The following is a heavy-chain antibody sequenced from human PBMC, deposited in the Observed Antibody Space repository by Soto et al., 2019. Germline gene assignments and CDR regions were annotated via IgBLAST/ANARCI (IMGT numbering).Heavy chain of an antibody. Sequence: QVQLVESGGGVVQPGRSLRLFCAASGFTFSSYGMHWVRQAPGKGLEWVAVISYDGSNKYYADSVKGRFTISRDNSKNTLYLQMNSLRAEDTAVYYCAKDRHYYGSGSLDDYWGQGTLVTVSS. D-gene: IGHD3-10*01. CDR2: ISYDGSNK. CDR3: AKDRHYYGSGSLDDY. J-gene: IGHJ4*02. V-gene: IGHV3-30*18. CDR1: GFTFSSYG.